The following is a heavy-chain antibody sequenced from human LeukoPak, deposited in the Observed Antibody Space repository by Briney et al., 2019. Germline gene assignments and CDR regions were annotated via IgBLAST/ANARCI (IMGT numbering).Heavy chain of an antibody. V-gene: IGHV3-9*01. D-gene: IGHD6-6*01. CDR1: GFTFDDYA. J-gene: IGHJ3*02. CDR3: AKLVIAARPGDAFDI. CDR2: ISWNSGSI. Sequence: GGSLRLSCAASGFTFDDYAMHWVRQAPGKGLERVSGISWNSGSIGYADSVKGRFTISRDNAKNSLYLQMNSLRAEDTALYYCAKLVIAARPGDAFDIWGQGTMVTVSS.